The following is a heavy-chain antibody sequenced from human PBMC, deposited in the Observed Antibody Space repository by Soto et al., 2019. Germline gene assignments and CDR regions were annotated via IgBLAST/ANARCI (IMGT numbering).Heavy chain of an antibody. D-gene: IGHD6-19*01. CDR2: IHYSGST. V-gene: IGHV4-59*01. Sequence: SETLSLTCTVSGGSISNYYWSWIRQPPGKELEWMGYIHYSGSTNYNPSLKSRVTVSVDTSNNQFSLKLSSVTAADTAVYYCARETYVSGWFDYWGQGTLVTVSS. J-gene: IGHJ4*02. CDR1: GGSISNYY. CDR3: ARETYVSGWFDY.